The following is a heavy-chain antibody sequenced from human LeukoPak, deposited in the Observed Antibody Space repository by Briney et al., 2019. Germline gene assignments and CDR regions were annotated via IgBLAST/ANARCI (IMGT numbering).Heavy chain of an antibody. CDR3: AGHHPRNTVDF. V-gene: IGHV4-59*08. CDR2: ISDIGSI. D-gene: IGHD2/OR15-2a*01. J-gene: IGHJ4*02. Sequence: SETLSLTCTVSGGSISIYYWSWIRQPPGKGLEWIAYISDIGSINYNPSLKSRVTISLDTSKNQFSLKLSSVTAADTAVYCCAGHHPRNTVDFWGQGTLVTVSS. CDR1: GGSISIYY.